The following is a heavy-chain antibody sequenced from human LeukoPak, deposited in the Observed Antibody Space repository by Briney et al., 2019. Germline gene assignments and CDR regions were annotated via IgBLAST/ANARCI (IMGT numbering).Heavy chain of an antibody. D-gene: IGHD2-8*01. J-gene: IGHJ6*02. CDR2: ISSSSSFI. Sequence: NPGGSLRLSCAASGFTFSSYSMNWVRQATGKGLEWVSSISSSSSFIYYTDSVKGRFTISRDNAKNSLYLQMNSLRAEDTAVYYCARDICSDGVCYYGMDVWGQGTTVTVSS. V-gene: IGHV3-21*06. CDR3: ARDICSDGVCYYGMDV. CDR1: GFTFSSYS.